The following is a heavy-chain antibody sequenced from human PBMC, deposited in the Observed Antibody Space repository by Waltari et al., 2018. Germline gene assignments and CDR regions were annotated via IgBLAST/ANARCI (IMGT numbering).Heavy chain of an antibody. CDR1: GGSISSYY. CDR3: ARDRGYQDY. D-gene: IGHD3-10*01. CDR2: ISSSGST. Sequence: QVQLQESGPGLVKPSETLSLTCTVSGGSISSYYWSWIRQPPGKGLEWIGYISSSGSTNYHPYLKSRVIISLDTSKNQFSLKVRSMTAADTAVYYCARDRGYQDYWGQGTLVTVSS. V-gene: IGHV4-59*01. J-gene: IGHJ4*02.